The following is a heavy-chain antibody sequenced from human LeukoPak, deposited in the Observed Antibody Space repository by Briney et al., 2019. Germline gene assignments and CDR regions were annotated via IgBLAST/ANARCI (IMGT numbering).Heavy chain of an antibody. V-gene: IGHV3-30*18. CDR3: AKEVHVSRYTMVRGDGAINWFDP. D-gene: IGHD3-10*01. J-gene: IGHJ5*02. CDR1: GFTFSSYG. CDR2: ISYDGSNK. Sequence: GGSLRLSCAASGFTFSSYGMHWVRQAPGKGLEWVAVISYDGSNKYYADSVKGRFTISRDNSKNTLYLQMNSLRAEDTAVYYCAKEVHVSRYTMVRGDGAINWFDPWGQGTLVTVSS.